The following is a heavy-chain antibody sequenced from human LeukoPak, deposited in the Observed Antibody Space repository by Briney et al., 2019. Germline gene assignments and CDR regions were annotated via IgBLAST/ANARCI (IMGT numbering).Heavy chain of an antibody. CDR1: GFCFDNYA. CDR3: ARGGSGDYYMDV. Sequence: GGSLRLSCADSGFCFDNYAMSCVRQAPGKGLEWVSGINWNVGSTGYADSVKGRFTISTDNATNSLYLQMNRLRAEDTALYYCARGGSGDYYMDVWGKGTTVTVSS. CDR2: INWNVGST. V-gene: IGHV3-20*04. J-gene: IGHJ6*03. D-gene: IGHD3-16*01.